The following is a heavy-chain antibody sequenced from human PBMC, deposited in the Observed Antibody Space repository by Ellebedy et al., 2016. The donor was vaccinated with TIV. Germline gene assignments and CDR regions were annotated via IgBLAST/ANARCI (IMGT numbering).Heavy chain of an antibody. CDR2: VHYTGSA. Sequence: SETLSLXCTLSGDSITNSAYYWGWIRQPPGKGLQWLGSVHYTGSAFHNPSLKSRLATSVDTSKNQFSLKLISVTAADTAVYYCARDTTGTTRNWFDPWGQGTLVTVSS. CDR3: ARDTTGTTRNWFDP. CDR1: GDSITNSAYY. J-gene: IGHJ5*02. V-gene: IGHV4-39*07. D-gene: IGHD1-1*01.